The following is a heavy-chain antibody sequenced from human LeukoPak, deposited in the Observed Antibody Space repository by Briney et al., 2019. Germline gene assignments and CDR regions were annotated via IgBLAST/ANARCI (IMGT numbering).Heavy chain of an antibody. J-gene: IGHJ5*02. CDR2: IIPIFGTA. Sequence: ASVKVSCKASGGTFSSYAISWVRQAPGQGLEWMGGIIPIFGTANYAQKFQGRVTITADESTSTAYMELSSLRSEDTAVYYCARDGYYGSGSYSPWGQGTLVTVSS. CDR3: ARDGYYGSGSYSP. D-gene: IGHD3-10*01. V-gene: IGHV1-69*01. CDR1: GGTFSSYA.